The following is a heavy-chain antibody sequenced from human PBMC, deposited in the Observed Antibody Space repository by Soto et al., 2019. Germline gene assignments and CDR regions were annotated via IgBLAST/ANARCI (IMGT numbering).Heavy chain of an antibody. J-gene: IGHJ4*02. V-gene: IGHV3-21*01. D-gene: IGHD4-17*01. CDR2: ISSSSSYI. Sequence: PGGSLRLSCAASGFTFSSYSMNWVRQAPGKGLEWVSSISSSSSYIYYADSVKGRFTISRDNAKNSLYLQMNSLRAEDTAVYYCAREGTLDYGDYLYYFDYWGQGTLVTVSS. CDR1: GFTFSSYS. CDR3: AREGTLDYGDYLYYFDY.